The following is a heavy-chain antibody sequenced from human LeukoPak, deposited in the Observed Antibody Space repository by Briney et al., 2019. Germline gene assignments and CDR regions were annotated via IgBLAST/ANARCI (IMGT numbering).Heavy chain of an antibody. Sequence: GGSLRLSRAASGFTFSSYAMHWVRQAPGKGLEWVANIKQDGSEKYYVDSVKGRFTISRDNAKNSLYLQMNSLRAEDTAVYYCARDRAVGDYWGQGTLVTVSS. CDR2: IKQDGSEK. CDR1: GFTFSSYA. CDR3: ARDRAVGDY. V-gene: IGHV3-7*01. J-gene: IGHJ4*02. D-gene: IGHD3-10*01.